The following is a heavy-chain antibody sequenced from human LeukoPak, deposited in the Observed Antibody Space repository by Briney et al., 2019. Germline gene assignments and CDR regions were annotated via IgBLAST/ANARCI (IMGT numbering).Heavy chain of an antibody. D-gene: IGHD5-18*01. CDR1: GGSISSSSYY. CDR2: IYYSGST. Sequence: SETLSLTCTVSGGSISSSSYYWSWIRQHPGKGLEWIGYIYYSGSTYYNPSLKSRVTISVDTSKNQFSLKLSSVTAADTAVYYCARAKRSYGSSYYFDYWGQGTLVTVSS. J-gene: IGHJ4*02. CDR3: ARAKRSYGSSYYFDY. V-gene: IGHV4-31*03.